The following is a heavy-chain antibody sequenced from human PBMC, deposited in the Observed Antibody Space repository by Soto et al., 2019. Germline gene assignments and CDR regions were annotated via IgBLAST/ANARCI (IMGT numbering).Heavy chain of an antibody. V-gene: IGHV4-59*01. J-gene: IGHJ4*02. Sequence: SETLSLTCTVSGGYISSYYWSWIRQPPGKGLEWIGYIYYSGSTNYNPSLKSRVTISVDTSKNQFSLKLSSVTAADTAVYYCARADWGIAAAGTVYYFDYWGQGTLVTVSS. D-gene: IGHD6-13*01. CDR3: ARADWGIAAAGTVYYFDY. CDR1: GGYISSYY. CDR2: IYYSGST.